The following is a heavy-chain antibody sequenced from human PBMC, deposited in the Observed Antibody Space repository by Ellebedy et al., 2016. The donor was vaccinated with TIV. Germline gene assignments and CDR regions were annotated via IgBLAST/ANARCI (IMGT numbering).Heavy chain of an antibody. V-gene: IGHV4-39*07. D-gene: IGHD3-22*01. J-gene: IGHJ4*02. Sequence: MPGGSLRLSCTVSGDSISSGTHHWGWIRQPPGKGLEWVGSIYRSGSTDYSPSLKSRVTISQDTSNNQVSLKLNSVTAADTAIYYCARTYDRRGYPPGFWGQGTLVTVSS. CDR1: GDSISSGTHH. CDR3: ARTYDRRGYPPGF. CDR2: IYRSGST.